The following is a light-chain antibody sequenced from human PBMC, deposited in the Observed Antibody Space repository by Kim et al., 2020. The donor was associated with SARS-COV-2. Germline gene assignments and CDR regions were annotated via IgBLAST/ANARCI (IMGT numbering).Light chain of an antibody. CDR1: RSNIGAGYD. CDR2: GNT. V-gene: IGLV1-40*01. J-gene: IGLJ1*01. CDR3: QSYDNSLSAYV. Sequence: QSVLTQPPSVSGAPGQRVTISCTGSRSNIGAGYDVHWYQQLPGTAPKLLMFGNTNRPSGVSDRFSGSKSGTAASLAITGLQADDEATYYCQSYDNSLSAYVFGTGTEGTVL.